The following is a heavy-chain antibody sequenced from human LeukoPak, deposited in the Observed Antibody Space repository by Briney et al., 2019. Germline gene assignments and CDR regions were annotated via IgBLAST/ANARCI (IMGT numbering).Heavy chain of an antibody. V-gene: IGHV3-7*01. J-gene: IGHJ4*02. CDR3: ARGKSSGYLYAY. D-gene: IGHD3-22*01. Sequence: PGGSLRLSCAVSGFTFINYWMAWVRQAPGKGLEWVATIKKDESEKYYVDSVKGRFTISRDNAKNSLYLQMNSLRVEDTAVYHCARGKSSGYLYAYWGQGTLVTVSS. CDR1: GFTFINYW. CDR2: IKKDESEK.